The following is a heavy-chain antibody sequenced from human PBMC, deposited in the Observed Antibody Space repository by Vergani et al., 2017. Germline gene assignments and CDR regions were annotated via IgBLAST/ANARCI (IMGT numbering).Heavy chain of an antibody. Sequence: QVQLVESGGGLVKPGGSLRLSCAASGFTFSDYYMSWIRQAPGQGLEWVSYISSSGSTIYYADSVKGRFTISRDNAKNSLYLQMNSLRAEDTAVYYCARVPTYCSSTSCYLVRGAFDIWGQGTMVTVSS. D-gene: IGHD2-2*01. J-gene: IGHJ3*02. CDR3: ARVPTYCSSTSCYLVRGAFDI. CDR1: GFTFSDYY. CDR2: ISSSGSTI. V-gene: IGHV3-11*01.